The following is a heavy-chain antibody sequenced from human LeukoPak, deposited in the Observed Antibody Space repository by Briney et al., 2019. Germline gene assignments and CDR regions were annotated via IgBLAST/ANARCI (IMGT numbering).Heavy chain of an antibody. CDR3: AREYDYVWGSYRYPFDY. D-gene: IGHD3-16*02. V-gene: IGHV4-34*01. J-gene: IGHJ4*02. Sequence: GSLRLSCAASGFSISNYWMNWIRQPPGKGLEWIGEINHSGSTNYNPSLKSRVTISVDTSKNQFSLKLSSVTAADTAVYYCAREYDYVWGSYRYPFDYWGQGTLVTVSS. CDR2: INHSGST. CDR1: GFSISNYW.